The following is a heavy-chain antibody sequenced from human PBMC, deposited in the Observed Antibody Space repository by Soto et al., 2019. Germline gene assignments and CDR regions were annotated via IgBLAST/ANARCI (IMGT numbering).Heavy chain of an antibody. CDR2: ISDSGGYA. J-gene: IGHJ2*01. CDR1: EFTFSNYA. Sequence: EVQLFESGGNSVQPGGSLRLSCAASEFTFSNYAMTWVRLAPGKGLEWVSSISDSGGYAIFADSVKGRFTISRDNSKKTLSMEMDSLRAEDTALYYCAKPADAYGDHYWYYDLWGRGTRVTVSS. D-gene: IGHD4-17*01. V-gene: IGHV3-23*01. CDR3: AKPADAYGDHYWYYDL.